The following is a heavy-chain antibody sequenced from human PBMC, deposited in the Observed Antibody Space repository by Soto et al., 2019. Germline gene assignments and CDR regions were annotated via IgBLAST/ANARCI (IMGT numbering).Heavy chain of an antibody. Sequence: QVQLVQSGAEVKKPGSSVKVSCKASGGTFSSYAISWVRQAPGQGLEWMGGIIPIFGTANYAQKFQGRVTITADESTTTAYLELCTLRSEGTAAYCCASATWPLDSDWCMDVWGIGTPVTVSP. CDR1: GGTFSSYA. V-gene: IGHV1-69*12. CDR3: ASATWPLDSDWCMDV. J-gene: IGHJ6*04. D-gene: IGHD3-9*01. CDR2: IIPIFGTA.